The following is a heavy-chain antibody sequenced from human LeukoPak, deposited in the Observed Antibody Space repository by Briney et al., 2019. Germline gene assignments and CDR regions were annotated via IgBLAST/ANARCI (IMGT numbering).Heavy chain of an antibody. J-gene: IGHJ4*02. CDR3: ARDYGSGSSQYYFDY. V-gene: IGHV3-21*01. CDR2: ISSSSSYI. Sequence: GGSLRLSCAASGFTFSSYSMNWVRQAPGKGLEWVSSISSSSSYIYYADSVKGRFTISRDNARNSLYLQMNSLRAEDTAVYYCARDYGSGSSQYYFDYWGQGTLVTVSS. D-gene: IGHD3-10*01. CDR1: GFTFSSYS.